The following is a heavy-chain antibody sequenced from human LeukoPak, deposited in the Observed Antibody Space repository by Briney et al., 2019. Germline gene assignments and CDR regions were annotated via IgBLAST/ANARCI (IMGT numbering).Heavy chain of an antibody. V-gene: IGHV3-21*01. J-gene: IGHJ4*02. CDR3: ARDPRAAAGTDY. D-gene: IGHD6-13*01. Sequence: PGGSLRLSCAASGFTFSSYSMNWVRQAPGKGLEWASSISSSSSYIYYADSVKGRFTISRDNAKNSLYLQMNSLRAEDTAVYYCARDPRAAAGTDYWGQGTLVTVSS. CDR1: GFTFSSYS. CDR2: ISSSSSYI.